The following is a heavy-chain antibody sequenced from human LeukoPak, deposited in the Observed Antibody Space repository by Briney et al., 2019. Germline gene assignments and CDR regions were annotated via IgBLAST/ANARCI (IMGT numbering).Heavy chain of an antibody. CDR3: AREPLVVPAASDPYFDY. CDR1: GYTFTSYG. Sequence: ASVKVSCKASGYTFTSYGISWVRQAPGQGLEWMGWISAYNGNTNYAQKLQGRVTMTTDTSTSTAYMELRSLRSDDTAVYYCAREPLVVPAASDPYFDYWGQGTLVTVSS. CDR2: ISAYNGNT. J-gene: IGHJ4*02. D-gene: IGHD2-2*01. V-gene: IGHV1-18*01.